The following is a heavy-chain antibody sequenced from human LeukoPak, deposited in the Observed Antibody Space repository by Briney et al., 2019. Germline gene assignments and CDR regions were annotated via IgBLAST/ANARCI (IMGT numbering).Heavy chain of an antibody. Sequence: GGSLRLSCTASGFTFSSYDMSWVRQAPGKGLEWVSGISGSGDNTYYADSVKGRFTISRDNSKNTLYVQVNSLGTEDTAAYYCAKGSYYGSSGSFYFDYWGQGTLVTVSS. J-gene: IGHJ4*02. CDR3: AKGSYYGSSGSFYFDY. CDR1: GFTFSSYD. V-gene: IGHV3-23*01. CDR2: ISGSGDNT. D-gene: IGHD3-22*01.